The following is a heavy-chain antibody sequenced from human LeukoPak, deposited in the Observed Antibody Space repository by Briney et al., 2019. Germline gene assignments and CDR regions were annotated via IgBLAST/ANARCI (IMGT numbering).Heavy chain of an antibody. J-gene: IGHJ4*02. Sequence: XGSLRLSCAASGFTFSSYAMHWVRQAPGKGLEYVSAISSNGGSTYYANSVKGRFTISRDNSKNTLYLQMGSLRAEDMAVYYCARDSGMIVVAPFDYWGQGTLVTVSS. CDR3: ARDSGMIVVAPFDY. CDR1: GFTFSSYA. CDR2: ISSNGGST. V-gene: IGHV3-64*01. D-gene: IGHD3-22*01.